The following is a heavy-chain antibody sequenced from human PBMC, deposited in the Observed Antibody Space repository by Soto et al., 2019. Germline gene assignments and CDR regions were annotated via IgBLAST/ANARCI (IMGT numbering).Heavy chain of an antibody. CDR3: ARERPQGYGMDV. CDR2: IYHSGST. J-gene: IGHJ6*02. CDR1: GGSISSSNW. Sequence: QVQLQESGPGLVKPSGTLSLTCAVSGGSISSSNWWSWVRQPPGKGLEWIGEIYHSGSTNYNPSLKSRITISVDKSKNQFSLKLTSVAAADTAEYFCARERPQGYGMDVWGQGTTVTVSS. V-gene: IGHV4-4*02.